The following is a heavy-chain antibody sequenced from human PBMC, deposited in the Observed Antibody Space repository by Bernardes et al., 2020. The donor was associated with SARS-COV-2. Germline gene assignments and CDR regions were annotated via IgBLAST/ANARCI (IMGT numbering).Heavy chain of an antibody. J-gene: IGHJ4*02. Sequence: ASVKVSCISSGYTFTSYDINGVRQATGQGLEWVGWMNPNSGNTGFAQKFQGRVTLTRSTSTTTAYMELSSLRSEDTAVYYCSRSPSWSGYSNYYFDYWGQGTLVIVSS. D-gene: IGHD3-3*01. CDR1: GYTFTSYD. CDR2: MNPNSGNT. V-gene: IGHV1-8*01. CDR3: SRSPSWSGYSNYYFDY.